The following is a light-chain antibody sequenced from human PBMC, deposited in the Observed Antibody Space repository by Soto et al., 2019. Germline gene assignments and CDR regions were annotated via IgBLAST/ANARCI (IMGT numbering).Light chain of an antibody. CDR1: SSSIGSNT. V-gene: IGLV1-44*01. CDR2: SNN. Sequence: QSVLTQPPSASGTPGQRVTISCSGSSSSIGSNTVNWYRQLPGTAPKLLIYSNNRRPSGIPDRFSGSKSGTSASLAISGLQSEDEADYYCAAWDDSLNSRVFGGGTKLTVL. CDR3: AAWDDSLNSRV. J-gene: IGLJ3*02.